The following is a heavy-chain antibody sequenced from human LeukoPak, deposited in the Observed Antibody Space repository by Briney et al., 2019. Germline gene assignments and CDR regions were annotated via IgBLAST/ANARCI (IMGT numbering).Heavy chain of an antibody. V-gene: IGHV1-2*06. J-gene: IGHJ4*02. D-gene: IGHD3-22*01. CDR2: INPNSGGT. Sequence: ASVKVSCKASGYTFTGYYMHWVRQAPGQGLEWMGRINPNSGGTNYAQKFQGRVTITADESTSTAYMELSSLRSEDTAVYYCARYYDSSGYSSTYFDYWGQGTLVTVSS. CDR1: GYTFTGYY. CDR3: ARYYDSSGYSSTYFDY.